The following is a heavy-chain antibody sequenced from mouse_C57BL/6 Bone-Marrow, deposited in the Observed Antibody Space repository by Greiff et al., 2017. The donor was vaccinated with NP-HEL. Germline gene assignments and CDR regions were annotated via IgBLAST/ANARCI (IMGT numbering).Heavy chain of an antibody. D-gene: IGHD1-1*01. CDR1: GYTFTSYW. CDR2: IDPSASYT. Sequence: QVQLQQPGAELVRPGTSVKLSCKASGYTFTSYWMHWVKQRPGQGLEWIGVIDPSASYTNYNQKFKGKATLTVDTSSSTAYMQLSSLTSEDSAVYYCARGGSSYVGWYFDVWGTGTTVTVSS. CDR3: ARGGSSYVGWYFDV. J-gene: IGHJ1*03. V-gene: IGHV1-59*01.